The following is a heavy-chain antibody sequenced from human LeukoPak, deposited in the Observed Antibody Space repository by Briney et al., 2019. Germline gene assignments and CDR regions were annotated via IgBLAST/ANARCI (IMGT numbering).Heavy chain of an antibody. Sequence: SETLSLTCTVSGGSISSYSWSWIRQPPGKGLEWIGYIYYSGSTNYNPSLKSRVTISVDTSKNQFSLKLSSVTAADTAVYYCARGRDYYDSSGYYYYFDYWGQGTRVTVSS. J-gene: IGHJ4*02. V-gene: IGHV4-59*01. D-gene: IGHD3-22*01. CDR3: ARGRDYYDSSGYYYYFDY. CDR1: GGSISSYS. CDR2: IYYSGST.